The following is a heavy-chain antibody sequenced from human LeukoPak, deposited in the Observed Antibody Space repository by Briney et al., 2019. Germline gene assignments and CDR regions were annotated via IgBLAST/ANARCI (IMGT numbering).Heavy chain of an antibody. V-gene: IGHV3-9*01. Sequence: QPGRSLRLSCAASGFTFDDYAMHWVRQAPGKGLEWVSGISWNSGSIGYADSVKGRFTISRDNAKNSLYLQMNSLRAEDTALYYCAKDITPGPWAPAGAFDIWGQGTMVTVSS. CDR2: ISWNSGSI. D-gene: IGHD4-23*01. CDR3: AKDITPGPWAPAGAFDI. J-gene: IGHJ3*02. CDR1: GFTFDDYA.